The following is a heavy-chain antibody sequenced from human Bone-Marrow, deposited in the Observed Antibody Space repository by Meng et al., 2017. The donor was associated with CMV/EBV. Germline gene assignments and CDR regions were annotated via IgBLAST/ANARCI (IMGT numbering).Heavy chain of an antibody. CDR1: GGSISNYY. V-gene: IGHV4-59*01. CDR3: ARAPYSSSWGV. D-gene: IGHD6-13*01. Sequence: SETLSLTCTVSGGSISNYYWSWIRQPPGKGLEWIGYIYYSGSTNYIPSLKSRVTISVDTSKNQFSLKLSSVTAADTAEYYCARAPYSSSWGVWGQGTTVTVSS. J-gene: IGHJ6*02. CDR2: IYYSGST.